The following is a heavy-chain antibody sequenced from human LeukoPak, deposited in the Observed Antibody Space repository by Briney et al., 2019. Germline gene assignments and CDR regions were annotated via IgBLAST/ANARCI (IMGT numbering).Heavy chain of an antibody. CDR3: ARKLLYFDNSGPSFDT. CDR2: ISGSGGTT. V-gene: IGHV3-23*01. D-gene: IGHD3-22*01. CDR1: GFTFDNYA. Sequence: PGGSLRLSCVASGFTFDNYALSWVRQAPGKGLEWVSAISGSGGTTYYTGSVRGRFTISRDNSKNTLYLQMHSLRAEDTAIYYCARKLLYFDNSGPSFDTWGQGTLVTVSS. J-gene: IGHJ4*02.